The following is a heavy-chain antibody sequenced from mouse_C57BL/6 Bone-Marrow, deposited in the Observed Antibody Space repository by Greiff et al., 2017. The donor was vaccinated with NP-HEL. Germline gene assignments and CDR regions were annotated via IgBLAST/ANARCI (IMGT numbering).Heavy chain of an antibody. V-gene: IGHV1-74*01. CDR3: AILDSAGYVDY. Sequence: QVQLQQPGAELVKPGASVKVSCKASGYTFPSSWMHWVKQRPGQGLEWIGRIHPSDGGTNYNQKFKGKATLTVDKSSSTAYMQLSSLTSEDSAVYYCAILDSAGYVDYWGQGTTLTVSS. J-gene: IGHJ2*01. CDR2: IHPSDGGT. D-gene: IGHD3-2*02. CDR1: GYTFPSSW.